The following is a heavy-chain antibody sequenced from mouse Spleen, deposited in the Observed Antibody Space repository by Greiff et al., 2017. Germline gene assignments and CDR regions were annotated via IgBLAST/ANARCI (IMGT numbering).Heavy chain of an antibody. V-gene: IGHV1-19*01. D-gene: IGHD2-14*01. J-gene: IGHJ4*01. CDR2: INPYNGGT. CDR3: AMRVSYRYDAMDY. CDR1: GYTFTDYY. Sequence: EVQLQQSGPVLVKPGASVKMSCKASGYTFTDYYMNWVKQSHGKSLEWIGVINPYNGGTSYNQKFKGKATLTVDKSSSTAYMELNSLTSEDSAVYYCAMRVSYRYDAMDYWGQGTSVTVSS.